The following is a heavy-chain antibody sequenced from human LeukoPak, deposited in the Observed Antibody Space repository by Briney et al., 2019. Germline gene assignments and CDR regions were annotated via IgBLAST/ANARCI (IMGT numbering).Heavy chain of an antibody. V-gene: IGHV4-59*01. Sequence: SETLSLTCTVSGGSISSYYWSWIRQPPGKGLEWIGYIYYSGSTNYNPSLKSRVTISVDTSKNQFSLKLSSVTAADTAVYYCARVRTNDAFDIWGQGTMVTVSS. CDR1: GGSISSYY. J-gene: IGHJ3*02. CDR3: ARVRTNDAFDI. CDR2: IYYSGST.